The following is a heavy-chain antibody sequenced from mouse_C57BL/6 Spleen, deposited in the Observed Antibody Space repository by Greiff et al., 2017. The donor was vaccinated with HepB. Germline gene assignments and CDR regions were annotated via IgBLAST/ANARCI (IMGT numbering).Heavy chain of an antibody. J-gene: IGHJ1*03. CDR3: ARRTGKGYFDV. Sequence: VQLQQSGAELVRPGASVKLSCKASGYTFTDYYINWVKQRPGQGLEWIARIYPGSGNTYYNEKFKGKATLTAEKSSSTAYMQLSSLTSEDSAVYFGARRTGKGYFDVWGTGTTVTVSS. D-gene: IGHD4-1*01. CDR2: IYPGSGNT. V-gene: IGHV1-76*01. CDR1: GYTFTDYY.